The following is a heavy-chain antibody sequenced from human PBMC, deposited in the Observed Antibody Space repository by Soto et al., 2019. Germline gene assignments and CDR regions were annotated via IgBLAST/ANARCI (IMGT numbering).Heavy chain of an antibody. CDR1: GFTFSNSA. D-gene: IGHD6-19*01. V-gene: IGHV3-23*01. J-gene: IGHJ4*02. CDR2: ISGSGGTT. CDR3: AKGGISVSRIDY. Sequence: EVQLLESGGGLVQPGGSLRLSCAASGFTFSNSAMSWVRQAPGKGLEWVSSISGSGGTTYYADSVKGRFTFSRDNSGNTLYLQMNSLRAEDTALYYCAKGGISVSRIDYWGQGTLVTVSS.